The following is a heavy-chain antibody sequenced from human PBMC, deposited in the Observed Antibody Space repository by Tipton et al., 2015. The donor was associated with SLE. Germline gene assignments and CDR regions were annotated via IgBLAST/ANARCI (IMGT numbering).Heavy chain of an antibody. V-gene: IGHV4-59*01. J-gene: IGHJ2*01. CDR2: IYYSGST. CDR3: ARDPGNDQDYWYFDL. Sequence: LRLSCTVSGGSISSYYWSWIRQPPGKGLEWIGYIYYSGSTNYNPSLKSRVTISVDTSKNQFSLKLSSVTAADTAMYYCARDPGNDQDYWYFDLWGRGTLVTVSS. D-gene: IGHD3-10*01. CDR1: GGSISSYY.